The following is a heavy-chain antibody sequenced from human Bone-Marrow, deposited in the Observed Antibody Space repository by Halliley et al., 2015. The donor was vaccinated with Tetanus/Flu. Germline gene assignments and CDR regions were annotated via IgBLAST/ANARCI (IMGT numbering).Heavy chain of an antibody. J-gene: IGHJ4*02. CDR2: ITWDGFST. CDR1: GFTFDDYA. Sequence: SLRLSCAASGFTFDDYAMHWVRQAPGKGLEWVSLITWDGFSTYYADSARGRFTISRDNSKNSLYLQMNGLTSEDTAVYYCARDLASNPMGQNYWGLGTLVTVSS. D-gene: IGHD4-4*01. CDR3: ARDLASNPMGQNY. V-gene: IGHV3-43D*04.